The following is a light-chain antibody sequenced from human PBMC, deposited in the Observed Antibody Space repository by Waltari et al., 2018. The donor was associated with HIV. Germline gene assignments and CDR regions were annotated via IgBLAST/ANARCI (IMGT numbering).Light chain of an antibody. V-gene: IGLV2-14*01. CDR1: STDIDIYKF. J-gene: IGLJ2*01. CDR2: DVD. Sequence: QSALTQPASVSGSPGQSITISCSGTSTDIDIYKFVSCYRQFPGKAPQLLISDVDSRPVGIPLRFSGSKSGSAASLTISGLQTDDEADYYCSSYTRSHTLVFGGGTKLTVL. CDR3: SSYTRSHTLV.